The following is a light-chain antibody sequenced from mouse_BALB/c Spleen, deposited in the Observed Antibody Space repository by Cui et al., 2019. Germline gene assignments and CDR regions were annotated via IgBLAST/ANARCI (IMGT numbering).Light chain of an antibody. J-gene: IGKJ4*01. CDR2: DTA. CDR1: SSVSY. V-gene: IGKV4-59*01. Sequence: QIVLTQSPAIMSASPGEKVTMTCSASSSVSYMHWYQQKSGTSPKRWIYDTAKLAAGVPARLSGSGSGTSYSLTISSMEAEDAATYYCQQWSSNPFTFGSGTKLEIK. CDR3: QQWSSNPFT.